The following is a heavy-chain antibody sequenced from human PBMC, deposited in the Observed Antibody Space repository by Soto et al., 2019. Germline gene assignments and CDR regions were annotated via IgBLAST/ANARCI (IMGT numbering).Heavy chain of an antibody. D-gene: IGHD3-3*01. CDR1: GFAFSGYS. V-gene: IGHV3-48*02. J-gene: IGHJ6*02. CDR2: ITGSGSRT. Sequence: GPLVESGGGLIQPGGSLRLSCEASGFAFSGYSMNWVRQAPGKGLEWISCITGSGSRTYYAESVKGRFTISRDNAMNSLYLQMNSLKDDDTAVYYCARGGWNYDCLDAWGQGTTVTVSS. CDR3: ARGGWNYDCLDA.